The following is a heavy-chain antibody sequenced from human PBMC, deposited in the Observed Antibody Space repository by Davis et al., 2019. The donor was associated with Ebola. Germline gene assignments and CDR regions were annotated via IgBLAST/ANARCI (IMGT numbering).Heavy chain of an antibody. V-gene: IGHV4-59*12. CDR3: ARGRQLWLRGMDV. J-gene: IGHJ6*04. Sequence: SETLSLTCTVSGGSISAFYWNWIRQPPGKGLEWIGHIYYTGTTSHNPSLKSRVTISVDTSKNQFSLKLSSVTAADTAVYYCARGRQLWLRGMDVWGKGTTVTVSS. D-gene: IGHD5-18*01. CDR2: IYYTGTT. CDR1: GGSISAFY.